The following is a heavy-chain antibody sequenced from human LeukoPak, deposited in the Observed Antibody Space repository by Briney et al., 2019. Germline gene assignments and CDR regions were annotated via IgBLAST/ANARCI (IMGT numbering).Heavy chain of an antibody. J-gene: IGHJ4*02. CDR3: ARAQEYYYGSGSYYTTFDY. CDR1: GYTFTSYA. V-gene: IGHV7-4-1*02. Sequence: ASVKVSCKASGYTFTSYAMNWVRQAPGQGLEWMGWINTNTGKPTYAQGFTGRFVFSLDTSVSTAYLQISSLKAEDTAVYYCARAQEYYYGSGSYYTTFDYWGQGTLVTVSS. D-gene: IGHD3-10*01. CDR2: INTNTGKP.